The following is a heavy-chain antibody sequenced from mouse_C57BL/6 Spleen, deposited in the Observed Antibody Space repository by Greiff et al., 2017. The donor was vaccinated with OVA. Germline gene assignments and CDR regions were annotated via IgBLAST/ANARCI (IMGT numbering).Heavy chain of an antibody. V-gene: IGHV5-17*01. Sequence: EVQLVESGGGLVKPGGSLKLSCAASGFTFSDYGMHWVRQAPEKGLEWVAYISSGSSTIYYADTVKGRFIISRDNAKNTLFLQMTSLRSEDTAMYYCARRDYSNYGWYFDVWGTGTTVTVSS. CDR2: ISSGSSTI. D-gene: IGHD2-5*01. J-gene: IGHJ1*03. CDR3: ARRDYSNYGWYFDV. CDR1: GFTFSDYG.